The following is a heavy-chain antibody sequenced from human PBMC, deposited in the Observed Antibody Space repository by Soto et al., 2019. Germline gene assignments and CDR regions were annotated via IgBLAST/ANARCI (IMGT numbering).Heavy chain of an antibody. Sequence: GGSLRLSCAASGFTFSSYAMSWVRQAPGKGLEWVSAISGSGGSTYYADSVKGRFTISRDNSKNTLYLQMNSLRAEDTAVYYCAKGEVPAAMAQNDAFDIWGQGTMVTVSS. D-gene: IGHD2-2*01. CDR3: AKGEVPAAMAQNDAFDI. CDR1: GFTFSSYA. J-gene: IGHJ3*02. V-gene: IGHV3-23*01. CDR2: ISGSGGST.